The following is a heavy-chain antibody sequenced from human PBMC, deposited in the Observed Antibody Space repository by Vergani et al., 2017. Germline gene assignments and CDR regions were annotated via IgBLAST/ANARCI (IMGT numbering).Heavy chain of an antibody. Sequence: QVQLQESGPGLVKPSQTLSLTCSVSGDSINNGSYYWSWIRQPAGKGLEWIGRISISGNTDYNSSLKRRISMSVETSKNQFSLKVNSLTAADTAVYYCARLSYDTTPYLQGGYDCWGQGTLVSVSS. CDR1: GDSINNGSYY. D-gene: IGHD3-22*01. CDR3: ARLSYDTTPYLQGGYDC. V-gene: IGHV4-61*02. J-gene: IGHJ4*02. CDR2: ISISGNT.